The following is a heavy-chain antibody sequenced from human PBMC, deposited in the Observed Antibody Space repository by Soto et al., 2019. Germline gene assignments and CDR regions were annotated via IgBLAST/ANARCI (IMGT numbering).Heavy chain of an antibody. J-gene: IGHJ4*02. D-gene: IGHD1-26*01. CDR2: ISSSSTYI. CDR1: GFSFSSYS. Sequence: GGSLRLSCVASGFSFSSYSMNWVRQAPGKGLEWVSSISSSSTYIYYADSMKGRFTISRDNAKNSLYLQMNSLRAEDTAVYYCARSGAYSGSYNDYWGQGTLVTVSS. CDR3: ARSGAYSGSYNDY. V-gene: IGHV3-21*01.